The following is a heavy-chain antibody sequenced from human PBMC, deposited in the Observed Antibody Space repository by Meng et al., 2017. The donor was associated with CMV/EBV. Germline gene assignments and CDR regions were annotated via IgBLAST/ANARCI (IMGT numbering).Heavy chain of an antibody. V-gene: IGHV3-23*01. Sequence: GESLKISCAASGFTFSSYAMSWVRQAPGKGLEWVSAISGNGGNAYYADSVRGRFTISRDNSGNTLYLQVNSLRADDTAVYYCAKDQGPWVGGFDLWGRGTLVTVSS. J-gene: IGHJ2*01. CDR1: GFTFSSYA. CDR2: ISGNGGNA. CDR3: AKDQGPWVGGFDL. D-gene: IGHD1-26*01.